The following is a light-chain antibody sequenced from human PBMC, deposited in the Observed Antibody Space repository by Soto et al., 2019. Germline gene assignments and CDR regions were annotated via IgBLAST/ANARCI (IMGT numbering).Light chain of an antibody. V-gene: IGKV3-20*01. Sequence: EIVLTQSPGTLSLSPGERATLSCRASQSVSSSYLAWYQQKPGQAPRLLIYRASSRATGIPDRFSGSGSGTDFTLTISRLEPEDFAVYYCQQYGSSPKFGQGTKVQIK. CDR2: RAS. CDR1: QSVSSSY. J-gene: IGKJ1*01. CDR3: QQYGSSPK.